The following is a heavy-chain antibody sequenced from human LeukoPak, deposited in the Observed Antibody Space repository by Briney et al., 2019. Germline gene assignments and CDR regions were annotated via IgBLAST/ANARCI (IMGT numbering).Heavy chain of an antibody. CDR1: GFTFSGSA. Sequence: GGSLRLSCAASGFTFSGSAMHWVRQASGKGLEWVGRIRSKANSYATAYAASVKGRFTISRDDSKNTAYLQMNSLKTEDTAVYYCTRQGYSSSWPQGPSIDYWGQGTLVTVSS. V-gene: IGHV3-73*01. CDR2: IRSKANSYAT. CDR3: TRQGYSSSWPQGPSIDY. J-gene: IGHJ4*02. D-gene: IGHD6-13*01.